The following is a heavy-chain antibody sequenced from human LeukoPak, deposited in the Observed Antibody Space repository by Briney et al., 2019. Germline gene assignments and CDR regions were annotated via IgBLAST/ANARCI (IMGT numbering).Heavy chain of an antibody. Sequence: SVKVSCKASGDTFSSYVISWVRQAPGQGLEWMGGINPVFGTAHYAQKFQDRVTITADESTSTAYMELSSLRSEDTAVYYCAKTFLTAYDTYFYYYGLNVWGQGTPVTVSS. CDR1: GDTFSSYV. CDR3: AKTFLTAYDTYFYYYGLNV. V-gene: IGHV1-69*13. D-gene: IGHD3-9*01. CDR2: INPVFGTA. J-gene: IGHJ6*02.